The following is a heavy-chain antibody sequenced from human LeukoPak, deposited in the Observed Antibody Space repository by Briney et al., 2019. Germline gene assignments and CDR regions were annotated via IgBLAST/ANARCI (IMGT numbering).Heavy chain of an antibody. Sequence: SGGSLRLSCAASGFSFSSCDMHWVRQAPGKGLEWVAVISYDGSSKYYADSVKGRFTISRDSSKNTLYLQMNSLRAEDTAVYYCAKDLNYDFWSGLGNWGQGTLVTVSS. D-gene: IGHD3-3*01. CDR2: ISYDGSSK. CDR1: GFSFSSCD. J-gene: IGHJ4*02. CDR3: AKDLNYDFWSGLGN. V-gene: IGHV3-30*18.